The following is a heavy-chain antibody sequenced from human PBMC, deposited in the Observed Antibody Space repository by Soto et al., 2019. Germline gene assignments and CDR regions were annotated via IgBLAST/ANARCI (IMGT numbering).Heavy chain of an antibody. CDR2: ISYDGSNK. Sequence: SLRLSCAASGFTFSSYAMHWVRQAPGKGLEWVAVISYDGSNKYYADSVKGRFTISRDNSKNTLYLQMNSLRAEDTAVYYCARADLETIQSMARGVIIVAFDIWGQGTMVTVSS. J-gene: IGHJ3*02. D-gene: IGHD3-10*01. CDR1: GFTFSSYA. CDR3: ARADLETIQSMARGVIIVAFDI. V-gene: IGHV3-30-3*01.